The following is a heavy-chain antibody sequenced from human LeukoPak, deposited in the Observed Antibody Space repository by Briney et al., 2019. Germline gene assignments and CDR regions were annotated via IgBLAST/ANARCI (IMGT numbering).Heavy chain of an antibody. J-gene: IGHJ4*02. CDR1: GFTFRRYS. Sequence: GGSLRLSCVASGFTFRRYSMNCVREAPGKGLEWVAYISKSITRTHYADSVEGRFIISRDNAKNSVYLQMSSLREEDTAVYFCARDADWLEYGGPGTLVTVSS. CDR3: ARDADWLEY. V-gene: IGHV3-48*02. D-gene: IGHD3/OR15-3a*01. CDR2: ISKSITRT.